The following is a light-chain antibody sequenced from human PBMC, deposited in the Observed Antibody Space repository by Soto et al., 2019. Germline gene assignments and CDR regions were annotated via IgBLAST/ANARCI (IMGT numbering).Light chain of an antibody. CDR1: QTISSRY. Sequence: ESMLTQSPGTLSLSPGDRATLFCRTSQTISSRYLTWYQQKPGQAPRLLIYGASIRATGVPDRFTGSGSGTDFTLTISRLEPEDFAVYYCQQFGTSPPAFTFGQGTKLEI. CDR2: GAS. J-gene: IGKJ2*01. CDR3: QQFGTSPPAFT. V-gene: IGKV3-20*01.